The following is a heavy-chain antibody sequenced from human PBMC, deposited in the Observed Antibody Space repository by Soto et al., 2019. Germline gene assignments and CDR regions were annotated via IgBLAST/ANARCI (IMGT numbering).Heavy chain of an antibody. CDR3: ASDLTSDSSGPDSDY. CDR2: INPNSGGT. V-gene: IGHV1-2*04. D-gene: IGHD3-22*01. CDR1: GYTFTGYY. J-gene: IGHJ4*01. Sequence: ASVKVSCKASGYTFTGYYMHWVRQAPGQGLEWMGWINPNSGGTNYAQKFQGWVTMTRDTSIGTAYMELSRLRSDDTAVYYCASDLTSDSSGPDSDYWRHGTLVT.